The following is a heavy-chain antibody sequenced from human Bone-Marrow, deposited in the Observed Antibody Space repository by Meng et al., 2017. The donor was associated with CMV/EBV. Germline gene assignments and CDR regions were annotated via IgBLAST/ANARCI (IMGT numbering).Heavy chain of an antibody. Sequence: GESLKISCAASGFTFSSYAMHWVRQAPGKGLEYVSAISSNGGSTYYADSVKGRFTISRDNSKNTLYLQMGSLRAEDMAVYYCARYQKDSSGYFDYWGQGTLVTVSS. D-gene: IGHD3-22*01. CDR2: ISSNGGST. V-gene: IGHV3-64*02. CDR1: GFTFSSYA. J-gene: IGHJ4*02. CDR3: ARYQKDSSGYFDY.